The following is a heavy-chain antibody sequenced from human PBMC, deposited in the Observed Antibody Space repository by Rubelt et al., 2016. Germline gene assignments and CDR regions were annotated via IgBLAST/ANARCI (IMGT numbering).Heavy chain of an antibody. Sequence: TFSSYSMNWVRQAPGKGLEWVSYISSSSSTIYYADSVKGRFTISRDNAKNSLYLQMNSLRAEDTAVYYCARDRVLRDYYYMDVWGKGTTVTVSS. J-gene: IGHJ6*03. CDR3: ARDRVLRDYYYMDV. CDR1: TFSSYS. D-gene: IGHD5/OR15-5a*01. V-gene: IGHV3-48*04. CDR2: ISSSSSTI.